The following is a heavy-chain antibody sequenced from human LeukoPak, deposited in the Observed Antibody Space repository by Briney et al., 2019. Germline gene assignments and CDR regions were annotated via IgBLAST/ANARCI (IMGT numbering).Heavy chain of an antibody. J-gene: IGHJ5*02. CDR1: GFTFSSYA. CDR3: ARDGVEYYDILTGSPYNWFDP. Sequence: GGSLRLSCAASGFTFSSYAMHWVRQAPGKGLEWVAVISYDGSNKYYADSVKGRFTISRDNSKNTLYLQMNSLRAEDTAVYYCARDGVEYYDILTGSPYNWFDPWGQGTLVTVSS. D-gene: IGHD3-9*01. V-gene: IGHV3-30*04. CDR2: ISYDGSNK.